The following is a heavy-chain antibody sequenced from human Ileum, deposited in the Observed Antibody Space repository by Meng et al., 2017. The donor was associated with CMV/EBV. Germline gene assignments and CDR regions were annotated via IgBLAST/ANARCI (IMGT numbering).Heavy chain of an antibody. CDR3: ARMKYEVLPADNRFDP. Sequence: SEYPFTNYDINWVRQATGQGLEWMEWMNPNSGNTGYAQKFQGRVTMTRNTSISTAYMELSSLRSEDTAVYYCARMKYEVLPADNRFDPWGQGTLVTVSS. V-gene: IGHV1-8*01. CDR1: EYPFTNYD. J-gene: IGHJ5*02. CDR2: MNPNSGNT. D-gene: IGHD2-2*01.